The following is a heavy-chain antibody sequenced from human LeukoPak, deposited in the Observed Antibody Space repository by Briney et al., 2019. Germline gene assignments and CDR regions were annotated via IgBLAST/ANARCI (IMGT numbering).Heavy chain of an antibody. J-gene: IGHJ5*02. V-gene: IGHV4-39*07. D-gene: IGHD6-6*01. CDR1: GGSISSSGSY. CDR2: IYYRGST. Sequence: SETLSLTCTVSGGSISSSGSYWGWIRQPPGKGLEWIGSIYYRGSTYNPSLKSRVTISVDTSKNQFSLNLSSVNAADTAVYYCARVMAARREDLNWFDPWGQGTLVTVSS. CDR3: ARVMAARREDLNWFDP.